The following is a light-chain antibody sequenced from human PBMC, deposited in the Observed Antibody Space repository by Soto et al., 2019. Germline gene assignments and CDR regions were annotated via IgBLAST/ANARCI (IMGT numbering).Light chain of an antibody. Sequence: DIQLTQSPSFLSASVGDRVTITCRASQGISSYLAWYQQKPGKAPKLLIYAASTLQSVVPSRFSGSGSGTGFTLTISSLQPEDFATYYCQQRNSYPPTFGPGTKVDIE. CDR3: QQRNSYPPT. V-gene: IGKV1-9*01. CDR1: QGISSY. CDR2: AAS. J-gene: IGKJ3*01.